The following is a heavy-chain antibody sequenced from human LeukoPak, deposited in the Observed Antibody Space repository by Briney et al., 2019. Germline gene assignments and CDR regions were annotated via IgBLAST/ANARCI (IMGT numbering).Heavy chain of an antibody. CDR3: FFPGVTGKVY. D-gene: IGHD1-20*01. J-gene: IGHJ4*02. CDR2: ISYDGSNQ. CDR1: GFTFSNYA. Sequence: GRPLRLSCAASGFTFSNYAMHWVRQAPGKGLDGVAVISYDGSNQYYGDSVKGRFTISRDNSKNTLYLQMNSLRPEDTAVYYCFFPGVTGKVYWGQGTLVSVSS. V-gene: IGHV3-30-3*01.